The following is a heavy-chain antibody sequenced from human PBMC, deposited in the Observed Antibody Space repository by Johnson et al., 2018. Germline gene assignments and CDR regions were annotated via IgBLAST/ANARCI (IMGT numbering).Heavy chain of an antibody. Sequence: QVQLVQSGGGVVQPGRSLRLSCAASGFTFSSYGMHWVRQDPGKGLEWVAGISYDGSNTYYADLVKGRFTISRDNYKNTLYLQMNSLRAEDTAVYYCSKDYYDSSGYPLGPFKDWGQGTLVTVSS. J-gene: IGHJ1*01. CDR2: ISYDGSNT. V-gene: IGHV3-30*18. D-gene: IGHD3-22*01. CDR1: GFTFSSYG. CDR3: SKDYYDSSGYPLGPFKD.